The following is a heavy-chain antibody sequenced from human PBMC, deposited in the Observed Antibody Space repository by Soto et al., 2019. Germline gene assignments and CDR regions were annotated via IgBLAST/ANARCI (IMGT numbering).Heavy chain of an antibody. CDR2: ISGSGGST. D-gene: IGHD3-10*01. CDR3: AKSDRMVRGVTLFDY. J-gene: IGHJ4*02. V-gene: IGHV3-23*01. CDR1: GFTFSSYA. Sequence: GGSLRLSCAASGFTFSSYAMSWVRQAPGKGLEWVSAISGSGGSTYYADSVKGRFTISRDNSKNTLYLQMNSLRAEDTAVYYCAKSDRMVRGVTLFDYWGQGTLVTVSS.